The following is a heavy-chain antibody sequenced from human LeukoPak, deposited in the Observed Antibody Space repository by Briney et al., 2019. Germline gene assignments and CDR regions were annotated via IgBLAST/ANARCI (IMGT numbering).Heavy chain of an antibody. CDR3: AKVGIVVVPAALDY. CDR1: GFTFSCYG. Sequence: PGRSLRLSCAASGFTFSCYGMHWVRQAPGKGLEWVAVIWYDGSNKYYADSVKGRFTISRDNSKNTLYLQMNSLRAEDTAVYYCAKVGIVVVPAALDYWGQGTLVTVSS. J-gene: IGHJ4*02. D-gene: IGHD2-2*01. V-gene: IGHV3-33*06. CDR2: IWYDGSNK.